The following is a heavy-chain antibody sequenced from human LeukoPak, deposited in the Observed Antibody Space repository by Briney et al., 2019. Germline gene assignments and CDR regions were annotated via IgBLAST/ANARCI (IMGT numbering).Heavy chain of an antibody. Sequence: PETLSLTCTVSGVSISSYYRSWIRQPPGKGLEWVGYIYNSGNTNYNPSLKSRVTISVDTSKNQFSLKLSSVTAADTAVYYCARVVCGGSCYCPYYYMDVWGKGTTVTVSS. V-gene: IGHV4-59*01. CDR1: GVSISSYY. J-gene: IGHJ6*03. CDR3: ARVVCGGSCYCPYYYMDV. CDR2: IYNSGNT. D-gene: IGHD2-15*01.